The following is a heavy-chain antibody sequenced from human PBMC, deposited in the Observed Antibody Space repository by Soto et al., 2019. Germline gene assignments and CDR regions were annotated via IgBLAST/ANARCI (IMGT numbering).Heavy chain of an antibody. D-gene: IGHD3-22*01. J-gene: IGHJ5*02. CDR2: ISGSGGST. CDR3: AKARDDSSALTPFDP. CDR1: GFTFSSYA. Sequence: EVQLLESGGGLVQPGGSLRLSCAASGFTFSSYAMSWVRQAPGKGLEWFSAISGSGGSTYYADSVKGRFTISRDNSKNTLYLQMNSLRAEDTAVYYCAKARDDSSALTPFDPWGQGTLVTVSS. V-gene: IGHV3-23*01.